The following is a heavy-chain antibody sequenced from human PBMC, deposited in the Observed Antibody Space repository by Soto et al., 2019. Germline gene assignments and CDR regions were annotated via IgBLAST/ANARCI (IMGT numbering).Heavy chain of an antibody. D-gene: IGHD2-15*01. CDR3: ARDEDCSGGSCYLGMDV. Sequence: QVQLVQSGAEVKKPGASVKVSCKASGYTFTSYGISWVRQAPGQGLEWMGWISAYNGNTNYAQKHQGRVTMTTDTSTSTAYMELRSLRSDDTAVYYCARDEDCSGGSCYLGMDVWGQGTTVTVSS. J-gene: IGHJ6*02. V-gene: IGHV1-18*01. CDR2: ISAYNGNT. CDR1: GYTFTSYG.